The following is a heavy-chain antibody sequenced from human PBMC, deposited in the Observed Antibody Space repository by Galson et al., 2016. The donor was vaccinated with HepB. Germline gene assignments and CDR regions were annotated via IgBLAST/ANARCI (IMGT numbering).Heavy chain of an antibody. J-gene: IGHJ4*02. CDR2: VTDDGIRT. V-gene: IGHV3-23*01. D-gene: IGHD4-23*01. Sequence: SLRLSCAASGFTFSDDAMSWVRQVPGRGLEWVSTVTDDGIRTYYADSMKGRFTISRDNSKNTVFLQMNSLRVDDTAVYFCVKNSGLYGGYDFWGQGTLVTVSS. CDR3: VKNSGLYGGYDF. CDR1: GFTFSDDA.